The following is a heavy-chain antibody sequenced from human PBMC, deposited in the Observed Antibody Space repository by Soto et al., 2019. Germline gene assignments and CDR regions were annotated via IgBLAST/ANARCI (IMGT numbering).Heavy chain of an antibody. CDR1: GYTSTSHY. J-gene: IGHJ4*02. CDR2: INPGGGGT. D-gene: IGHD3-22*01. CDR3: ARGKDDSSGYYCY. V-gene: IGHV1-46*01. Sequence: QVQLVQSGAEVKKPGASVKVSCKASGYTSTSHYMHWVRQAPGQGLEWMGIINPGGGGTTYAQKFQGRLTMTRDTSTTTVYMELSSLRSEDTAVYYCARGKDDSSGYYCYWGQGTLVTVSS.